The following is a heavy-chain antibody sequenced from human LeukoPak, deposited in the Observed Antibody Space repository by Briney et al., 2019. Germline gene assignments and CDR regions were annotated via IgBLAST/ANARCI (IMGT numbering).Heavy chain of an antibody. J-gene: IGHJ4*02. V-gene: IGHV3-74*01. Sequence: RGCPRLSPAAPGFPLSAFWIPWGRQGPGEGLGWGSCINSDGSRTTYADSVKGRFTISRDNAKNTLYLQMNTLRVEDTAVYYCARGSWSAADTNIDYWGQGTLVTVSS. CDR2: INSDGSRT. D-gene: IGHD6-13*01. CDR3: ARGSWSAADTNIDY. CDR1: GFPLSAFW.